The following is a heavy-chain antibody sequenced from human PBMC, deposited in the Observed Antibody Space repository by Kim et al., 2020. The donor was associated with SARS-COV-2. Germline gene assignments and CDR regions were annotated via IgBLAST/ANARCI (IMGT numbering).Heavy chain of an antibody. CDR3: AKDLIAAPHYYYYDGMDV. V-gene: IGHV3-23*01. D-gene: IGHD6-13*01. J-gene: IGHJ6*02. Sequence: KGRFTISRDKSKNTQYLQMNSLRAEDTAVYYCAKDLIAAPHYYYYDGMDVWGQGTTVTVSS.